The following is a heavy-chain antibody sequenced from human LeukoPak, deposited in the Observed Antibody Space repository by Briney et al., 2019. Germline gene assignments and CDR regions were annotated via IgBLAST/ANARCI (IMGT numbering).Heavy chain of an antibody. CDR2: MSGAGNT. Sequence: GGSLRLSCAASGFTIGNNGLSWFRQAPGKGLEWVPDMSGAGNTYYAESVKGRFTISRDNSKNTLYLQMNSLRAEDTALYYASGHGYNSYWGQGTLVAVSS. J-gene: IGHJ4*02. D-gene: IGHD5-24*01. V-gene: IGHV3-23*01. CDR3: SGHGYNSY. CDR1: GFTIGNNG.